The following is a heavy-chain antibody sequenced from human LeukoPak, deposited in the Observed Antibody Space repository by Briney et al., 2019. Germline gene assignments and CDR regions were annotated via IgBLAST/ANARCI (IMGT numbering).Heavy chain of an antibody. Sequence: GGSLRLSCAASGFTFSDFGMHWVRQAPGKGLEWVAFIAYDGSKKYYAESGKGRFTISKDDSRNTLYLQRSGLKTEDTAVYYCAKNHKAVTNSGVPSQGYWGQGTLVTVSS. D-gene: IGHD3-3*01. J-gene: IGHJ4*02. V-gene: IGHV3-30*19. CDR1: GFTFSDFG. CDR2: IAYDGSKK. CDR3: AKNHKAVTNSGVPSQGY.